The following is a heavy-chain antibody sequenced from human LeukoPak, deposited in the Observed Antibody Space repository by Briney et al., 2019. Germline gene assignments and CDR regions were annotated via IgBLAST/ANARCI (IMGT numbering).Heavy chain of an antibody. CDR1: GFTFSSYD. J-gene: IGHJ4*02. D-gene: IGHD1-26*01. V-gene: IGHV3-64*01. CDR3: ARRPYSGTYYADY. Sequence: GETLRLSCAASGFTFSSYDMHWVRQAPGKGLEDVSALSYNGGSKYYANSVKVRFTISRDNSKNPLYLQMGSLRTEDMAVYYCARRPYSGTYYADYWGQGTLVTVSS. CDR2: LSYNGGSK.